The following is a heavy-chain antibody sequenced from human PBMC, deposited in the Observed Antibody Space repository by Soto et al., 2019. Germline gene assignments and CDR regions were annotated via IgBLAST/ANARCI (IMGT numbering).Heavy chain of an antibody. Sequence: QITLKESGPTLVQPTQTLTLTCAFSGFSLTSSGVAVGWVRQPPGRALEWLVLIYWDDDKRYSPSLKSRLTITKDTSKNQVVLTMTNMDPVDTATYYCAHSLAWKSATLDYWGQGTLVTVSS. D-gene: IGHD1-1*01. CDR3: AHSLAWKSATLDY. CDR2: IYWDDDK. CDR1: GFSLTSSGVA. V-gene: IGHV2-5*02. J-gene: IGHJ4*02.